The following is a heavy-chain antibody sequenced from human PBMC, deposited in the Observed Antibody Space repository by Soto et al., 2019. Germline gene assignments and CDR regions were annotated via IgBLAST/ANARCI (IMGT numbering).Heavy chain of an antibody. Sequence: GGSLRLSCAASGFTFSSYAMHWVRQAPGKGLEWVAVISYDGSNKYYADSGKGRFTISMDNSKNTLYLQMNSLRAEDTAVYYCARDYTLSSAYSSSPDFDYWGQGTLVTVSS. CDR3: ARDYTLSSAYSSSPDFDY. CDR1: GFTFSSYA. J-gene: IGHJ4*02. D-gene: IGHD6-6*01. V-gene: IGHV3-30-3*01. CDR2: ISYDGSNK.